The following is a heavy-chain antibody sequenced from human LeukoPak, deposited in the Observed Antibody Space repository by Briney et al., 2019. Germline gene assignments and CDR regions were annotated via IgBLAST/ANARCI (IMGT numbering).Heavy chain of an antibody. CDR1: GGSISSSTYY. J-gene: IGHJ5*02. Sequence: PSETLSLTCTVSGGSISSSTYYWGWVRQPPGKGPEWIGSIWHSGTTYYNPSLKSRVTISVDTSKNQFSLKLTSVTAADTAVYYCARHTRVRDGYNLYCFDPWGQGTLVTVSS. CDR3: ARHTRVRDGYNLYCFDP. V-gene: IGHV4-39*01. D-gene: IGHD5-24*01. CDR2: IWHSGTT.